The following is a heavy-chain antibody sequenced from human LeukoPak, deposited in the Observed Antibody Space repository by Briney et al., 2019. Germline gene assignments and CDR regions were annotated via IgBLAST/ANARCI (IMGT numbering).Heavy chain of an antibody. V-gene: IGHV1-46*01. D-gene: IGHD1-1*01. J-gene: IGHJ4*02. Sequence: ASVKVSCKASGYTFTSYYMHWVRQAPGQGLEWMGIINPSGGSTSYAQKFQGRVTMTRDMSTSTVYMELSSLRSEDTAVYYCGRDIGDTTIGYWGQGTLVTVSS. CDR1: GYTFTSYY. CDR2: INPSGGST. CDR3: GRDIGDTTIGY.